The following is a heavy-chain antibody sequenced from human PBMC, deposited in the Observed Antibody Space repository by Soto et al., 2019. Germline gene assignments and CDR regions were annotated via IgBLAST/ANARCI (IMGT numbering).Heavy chain of an antibody. V-gene: IGHV3-23*01. J-gene: IGHJ4*02. Sequence: EVQLLESGGGLVQPGGSLRLSCAASGFTFSSYAMSWVRQAPGKGLEWVSAISGSGGSTYYADSVKGRFTISRDNSKNTQYLQMNSLRAEDTAVYYCAKDRPYYDFWSGYYRGGDFDYWGQGTLVTVSS. CDR2: ISGSGGST. CDR1: GFTFSSYA. CDR3: AKDRPYYDFWSGYYRGGDFDY. D-gene: IGHD3-3*01.